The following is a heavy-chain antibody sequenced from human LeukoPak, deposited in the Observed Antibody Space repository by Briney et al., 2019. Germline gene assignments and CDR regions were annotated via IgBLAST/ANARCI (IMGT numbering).Heavy chain of an antibody. D-gene: IGHD1-1*01. Sequence: GGSLRLSCAASGFTVSSNYMSWVRQAPGKGLVWVSRINSDGSSTSYADSVKGRFTISRDNAKNTLYLQMNSLRAEDTAVYYCARGLYNWNDETPFHWGQGTLVTVSS. CDR3: ARGLYNWNDETPFH. CDR2: INSDGSST. V-gene: IGHV3-74*01. J-gene: IGHJ4*02. CDR1: GFTVSSNY.